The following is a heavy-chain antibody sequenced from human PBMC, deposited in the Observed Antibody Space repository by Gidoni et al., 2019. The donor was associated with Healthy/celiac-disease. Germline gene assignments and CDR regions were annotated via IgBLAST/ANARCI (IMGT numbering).Heavy chain of an antibody. V-gene: IGHV3-23*01. CDR3: AKDYSRRITYGMDV. J-gene: IGHJ6*02. D-gene: IGHD2-15*01. CDR2: ISGSGGST. CDR1: GFTFSSDA. Sequence: EVQLLESGGGLLQPGGSLRLSCAASGFTFSSDAMSWVRQAPGKGLEWVSAISGSGGSTYYADSVKGRFTISRDNSKNTLDLQMNSLRAEDTAVYYCAKDYSRRITYGMDVWGQGTTVTVSS.